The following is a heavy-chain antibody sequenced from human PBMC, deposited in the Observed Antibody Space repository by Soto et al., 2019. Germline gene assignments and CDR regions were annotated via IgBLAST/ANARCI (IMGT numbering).Heavy chain of an antibody. Sequence: QVQLQESGPGLVKPSQNLSLTCTVSGGSISSGGYYWRWIRQPPGKGLEWIGYIYYSGSTYYNPSLKSRVTISVDTAKNQFALKLRSVTAADTAEYYFAWGLPYGGFDYWGQGTLVTVSS. CDR2: IYYSGST. CDR3: AWGLPYGGFDY. V-gene: IGHV4-31*03. CDR1: GGSISSGGYY. D-gene: IGHD4-17*01. J-gene: IGHJ4*02.